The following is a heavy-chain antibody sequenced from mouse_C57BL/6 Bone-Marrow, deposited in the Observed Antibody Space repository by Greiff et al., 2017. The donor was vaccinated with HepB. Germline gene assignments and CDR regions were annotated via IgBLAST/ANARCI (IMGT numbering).Heavy chain of an antibody. Sequence: EVQGVESGGDLVKPGGSLKLSCAASGFTFSSYGMSWVRQTPDKRLEWVATISSGGSYTYYPDSVKGRFTIARDNAKHTLYLQMSSLKSEDTAMYYCARNNYGSTPFAYWGQGTLVTVSA. D-gene: IGHD1-1*01. CDR3: ARNNYGSTPFAY. V-gene: IGHV5-6*01. CDR2: ISSGGSYT. J-gene: IGHJ3*01. CDR1: GFTFSSYG.